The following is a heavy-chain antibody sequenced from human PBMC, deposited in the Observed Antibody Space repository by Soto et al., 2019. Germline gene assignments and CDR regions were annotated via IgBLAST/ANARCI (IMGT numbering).Heavy chain of an antibody. CDR3: ARDRDYYDSSATGPFDY. J-gene: IGHJ4*02. V-gene: IGHV1-69*01. CDR2: IIPIFGTA. D-gene: IGHD3-22*01. Sequence: QVQLVQSGAEVKKPGSSVKVSCKASGGTFSSYAISWVRQVPGQGLEWMGGIIPIFGTANYAQKFQGRVTITADESTSTAYMELSSLRSEDTAVYYCARDRDYYDSSATGPFDYWGQGTLVTVSS. CDR1: GGTFSSYA.